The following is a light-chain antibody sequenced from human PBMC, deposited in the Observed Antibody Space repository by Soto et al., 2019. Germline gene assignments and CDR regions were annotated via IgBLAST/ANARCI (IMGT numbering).Light chain of an antibody. CDR2: DAS. Sequence: EIQMTQSPSTLSAYVSDSVTITFRASQNIRNWLAWYQQKPGKAPNPLIYDASSLKSGVPARFSGSGSGTEFTLTISSLQPDDFATYYCQQYNPYSTFGQGTRLEIK. J-gene: IGKJ5*01. CDR1: QNIRNW. CDR3: QQYNPYST. V-gene: IGKV1-5*01.